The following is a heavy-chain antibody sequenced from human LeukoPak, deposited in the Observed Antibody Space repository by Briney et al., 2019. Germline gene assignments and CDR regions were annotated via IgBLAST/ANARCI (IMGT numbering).Heavy chain of an antibody. CDR2: IYYSGST. V-gene: IGHV4-39*01. D-gene: IGHD4-17*01. CDR1: GGSISSSSYY. J-gene: IGHJ4*02. Sequence: PSETLSLTCTVSGGSISSSSYYWGWIRQPPGKGLEWIGNIYYSGSTYYNPSLKSRVTISVDTSKNQFSLKLSSVTAADTAVYYCARQNYGDKIDYWGQGTLVTVSS. CDR3: ARQNYGDKIDY.